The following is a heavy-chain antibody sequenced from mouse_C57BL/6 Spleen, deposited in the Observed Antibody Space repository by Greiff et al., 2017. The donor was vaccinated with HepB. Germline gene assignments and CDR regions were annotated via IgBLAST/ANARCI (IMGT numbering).Heavy chain of an antibody. D-gene: IGHD2-4*01. Sequence: DVQLVESGGGLVKPGGSLKLSCAASGFTFSSYAMSWVRQTPEKRLEWVATICDGGSYTNYQDNVKGRFTISRDNAKNNLYLQMSHLKSEDTAMYYCAREYDSGAMDYWGQGTSVTVSS. J-gene: IGHJ4*01. CDR3: AREYDSGAMDY. V-gene: IGHV5-4*01. CDR1: GFTFSSYA. CDR2: ICDGGSYT.